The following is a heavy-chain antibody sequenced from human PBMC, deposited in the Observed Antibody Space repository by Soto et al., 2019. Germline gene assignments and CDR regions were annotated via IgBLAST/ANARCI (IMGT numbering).Heavy chain of an antibody. J-gene: IGHJ6*02. D-gene: IGHD5-12*01. Sequence: ASVKVSCKASGYTFTGHYMHWVRQAPGQELGWMGRINPNSGGTNYAQKFQGRVTMTRDTSISTAYTELSSLRSEDTATYYCARANYYYYYGMDVWGQGTTVTVSS. CDR2: INPNSGGT. CDR1: GYTFTGHY. CDR3: ARANYYYYYGMDV. V-gene: IGHV1-2*06.